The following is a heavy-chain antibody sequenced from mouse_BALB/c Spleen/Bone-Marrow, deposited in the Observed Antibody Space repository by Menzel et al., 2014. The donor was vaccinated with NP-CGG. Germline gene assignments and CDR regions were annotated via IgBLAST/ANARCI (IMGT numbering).Heavy chain of an antibody. Sequence: VHVKQSGAELVKPGASVKLSCTASGFNVKDTYMQWVKQRPEQGLEWIGRIDPANGNTQYDPTFQGKATITTDTSSNTAYLQLSSLTSEDTAVYYCSAVGGNYDYAMGYWGQGTSVTVSS. D-gene: IGHD1-1*02. V-gene: IGHV14-3*02. J-gene: IGHJ4*01. CDR2: IDPANGNT. CDR3: SAVGGNYDYAMGY. CDR1: GFNVKDTY.